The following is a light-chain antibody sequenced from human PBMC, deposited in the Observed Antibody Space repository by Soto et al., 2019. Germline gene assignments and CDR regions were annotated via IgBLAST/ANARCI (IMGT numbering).Light chain of an antibody. CDR1: QTINKN. CDR2: SAS. Sequence: DIQMTQSPSSLSASVGDRVTITCRASQTINKNLNWYQQKPGQAPNLLIYSASDFQSGVPSRFSGSGSGTEFTLTINGLQPEDFATYYCQQSFRPPYTFGQGTDLAI. V-gene: IGKV1-39*01. J-gene: IGKJ2*01. CDR3: QQSFRPPYT.